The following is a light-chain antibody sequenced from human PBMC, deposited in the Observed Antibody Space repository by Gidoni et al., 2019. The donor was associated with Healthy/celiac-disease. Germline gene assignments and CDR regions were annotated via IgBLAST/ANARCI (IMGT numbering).Light chain of an antibody. CDR2: MAS. V-gene: IGKV1-5*03. CDR3: QQYNSYYT. J-gene: IGKJ2*01. Sequence: DIQLTQSPSTLSASVGDRVTITCRPSQSISSWLAGYKQKPGTAHKFLIYMASSLESGVPSRFSGRGYGTECTRTTSSLQPDDFATYYCQQYNSYYTFGQGTKLEIK. CDR1: QSISSW.